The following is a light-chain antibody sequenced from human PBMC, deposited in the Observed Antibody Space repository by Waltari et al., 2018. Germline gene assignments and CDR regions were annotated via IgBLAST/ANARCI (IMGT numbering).Light chain of an antibody. J-gene: IGLJ3*02. Sequence: QSALTQPASVSGSPGQSITISCTGTSSDVGGDYNYVSWYQQHPGKAPKLMIYDVSNRPSGVSNRFSGSKSGNTASLTISGLQAEDEADYYCSSYTSSSTWVFGGGTKLTVL. V-gene: IGLV2-14*03. CDR3: SSYTSSSTWV. CDR1: SSDVGGDYNY. CDR2: DVS.